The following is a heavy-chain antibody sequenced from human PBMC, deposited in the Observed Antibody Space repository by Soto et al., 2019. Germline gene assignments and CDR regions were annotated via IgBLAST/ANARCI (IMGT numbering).Heavy chain of an antibody. CDR3: VHRRVDDLRWGAWFDP. CDR2: IYWDDHK. Sequence: KESGPTLVRPTQSLTLTCTFSGFSFSTSEVGVGWIRQPPGKALEWLALIYWDDHKPYSPSLQSRLTITKDTSKNQVVLTMTNMDPVDTATYYCVHRRVDDLRWGAWFDPWGQGTLVTVSS. J-gene: IGHJ5*02. D-gene: IGHD3-16*01. CDR1: GFSFSTSEVG. V-gene: IGHV2-5*02.